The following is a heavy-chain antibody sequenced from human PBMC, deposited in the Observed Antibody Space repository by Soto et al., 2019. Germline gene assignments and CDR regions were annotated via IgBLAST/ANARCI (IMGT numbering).Heavy chain of an antibody. Sequence: GECLKISCAASGFTFSNYAMTWVRQAPGKGLEWVSVISGTGGGTNNADSAKGRFTTSRDNSKNTLYLQMNSLRAEDTAVYYCAKRAFYGSWIPNYYGMDVWGQGTAVTVSS. CDR3: AKRAFYGSWIPNYYGMDV. J-gene: IGHJ6*02. CDR2: ISGTGGGT. CDR1: GFTFSNYA. V-gene: IGHV3-23*01. D-gene: IGHD3-10*01.